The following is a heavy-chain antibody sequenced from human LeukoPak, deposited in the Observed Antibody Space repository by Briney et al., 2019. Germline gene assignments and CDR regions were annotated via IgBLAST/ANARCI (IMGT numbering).Heavy chain of an antibody. D-gene: IGHD2-15*01. CDR1: GYTLTSYG. J-gene: IGHJ4*02. CDR2: ISAYNGNT. V-gene: IGHV1-18*01. CDR3: ARHRRSGGSSDFDY. Sequence: GASVKVSCKASGYTLTSYGISWVRQAPGRGLEGMGWISAYNGNTNYAQKLKGRVTMTTDTSTSTAYMELRSLRSDDTAVYYCARHRRSGGSSDFDYWGQGTLVTVSS.